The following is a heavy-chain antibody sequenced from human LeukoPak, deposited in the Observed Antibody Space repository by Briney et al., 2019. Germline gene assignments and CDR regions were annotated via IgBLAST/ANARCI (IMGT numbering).Heavy chain of an antibody. CDR3: ARDGGGYSFDY. D-gene: IGHD3-16*01. V-gene: IGHV3-33*08. J-gene: IGHJ4*02. CDR2: IWDDGSNK. Sequence: PGGSLRLSCAASGFTFSNYAMHWVRQAPGKGLEWVAVIWDDGSNKNYADSVKGRVTISRDNSQNTLHLQMNSLRAEDTAIYYCARDGGGYSFDYWGQGTLVTVSS. CDR1: GFTFSNYA.